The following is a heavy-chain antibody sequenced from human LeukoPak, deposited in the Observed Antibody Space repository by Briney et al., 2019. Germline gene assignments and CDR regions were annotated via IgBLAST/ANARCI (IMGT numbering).Heavy chain of an antibody. CDR3: AKVSVSYSPGAFDI. J-gene: IGHJ3*02. CDR1: GFTFSNYW. Sequence: GGSLRLSCAASGFTFSNYWMHWVRQAPGEGLVWVSHINSDESRRNYADSVKGRFTISRDNSKNTLSLQMNSLRAEDTAVYYCAKVSVSYSPGAFDIWGQGTMVTVSS. CDR2: INSDESRR. D-gene: IGHD1-26*01. V-gene: IGHV3-74*01.